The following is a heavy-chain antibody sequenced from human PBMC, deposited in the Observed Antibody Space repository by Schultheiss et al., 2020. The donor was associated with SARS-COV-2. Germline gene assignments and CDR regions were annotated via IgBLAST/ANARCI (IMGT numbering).Heavy chain of an antibody. CDR2: IYYSGST. Sequence: SQTLSLTCTVSGGSISSYYWSWIRQPPGKGLEWIGYIYYSGSTNDNPSLKSRVTISVDTSKNQFSLKLSCVTAADTAVYYCARVVLAAIGYWFDPWGQGTRVTV. D-gene: IGHD2-2*01. J-gene: IGHJ5*02. V-gene: IGHV4-59*01. CDR1: GGSISSYY. CDR3: ARVVLAAIGYWFDP.